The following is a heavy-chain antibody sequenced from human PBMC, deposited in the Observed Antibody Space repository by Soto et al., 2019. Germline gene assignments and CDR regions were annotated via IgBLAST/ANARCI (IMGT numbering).Heavy chain of an antibody. CDR3: AREGGFIIRGVDHYYFYGMDV. D-gene: IGHD3-10*01. V-gene: IGHV1-69*01. J-gene: IGHJ6*02. Sequence: QVQPVQSGAEVKKPGSSVKVSCKTSGGTFTTYHISWVRQAPGQGLEWMGGIIPASGTAKYAEKFQGRVTITADESTSTVYMERRSLRSEETAIYYCAREGGFIIRGVDHYYFYGMDVWGPGTSVTVSS. CDR2: IIPASGTA. CDR1: GGTFTTYH.